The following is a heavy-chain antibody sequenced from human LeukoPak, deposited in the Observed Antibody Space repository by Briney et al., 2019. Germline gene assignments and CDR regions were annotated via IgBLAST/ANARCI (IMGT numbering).Heavy chain of an antibody. CDR3: AIRPAASNAYYYYGMDV. Sequence: GASVKVSCKASGGTFSSYAISWVRQAPGQGLEWMGWISAYNGNTNYAQKLQGRVTMTTDTSTSTAYMELRSLRSDDTAVYYCAIRPAASNAYYYYGMDVWGQGTMVTVSS. CDR1: GGTFSSYA. J-gene: IGHJ6*02. D-gene: IGHD2-2*01. V-gene: IGHV1-18*01. CDR2: ISAYNGNT.